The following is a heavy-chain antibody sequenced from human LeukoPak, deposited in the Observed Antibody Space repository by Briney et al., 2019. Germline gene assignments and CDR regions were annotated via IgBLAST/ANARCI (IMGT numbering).Heavy chain of an antibody. CDR3: ARGLDNEDARSNEYYHGLDV. CDR1: GDSFSSDRAA. Sequence: SQTLSLTCAISGDSFSSDRAAWNWIRQSPSRGLEWLGRTFYRSKWYNEYAVSLKSRISINEDTSNNHISLQLISVTPEDTAVYYCARGLDNEDARSNEYYHGLDVWGQGTTVTVSS. V-gene: IGHV6-1*01. D-gene: IGHD5-24*01. CDR2: TFYRSKWYN. J-gene: IGHJ6*02.